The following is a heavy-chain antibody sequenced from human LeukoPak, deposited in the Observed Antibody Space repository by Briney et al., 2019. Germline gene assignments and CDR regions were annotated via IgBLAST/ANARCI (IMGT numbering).Heavy chain of an antibody. V-gene: IGHV1-2*02. Sequence: VASVKVSCKASGYTFTGYYMHWVRQAPGQGLEWMGWINPNSGGTNYAQKFQGRVTMTRDTSISTAYMELSRLRSDDTAVYYCARPQGPGSYLEYFQHWGQGTLVTVSS. J-gene: IGHJ1*01. D-gene: IGHD1-26*01. CDR2: INPNSGGT. CDR1: GYTFTGYY. CDR3: ARPQGPGSYLEYFQH.